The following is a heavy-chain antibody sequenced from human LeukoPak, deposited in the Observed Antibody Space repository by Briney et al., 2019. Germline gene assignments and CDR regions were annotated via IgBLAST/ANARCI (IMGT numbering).Heavy chain of an antibody. V-gene: IGHV1-18*01. CDR2: ISAYNGNT. J-gene: IGHJ3*02. CDR1: GYTFTSFG. Sequence: ASVKVSCKASGYTFTSFGISWVRQAPGQGLEWMGWISAYNGNTNYAQKLQGRVTMTTDTSTSTAYMELRSLRSDDTAVYYCATPGGIYGGNAFDIWGQGTMVTVSS. CDR3: ATPGGIYGGNAFDI. D-gene: IGHD4-23*01.